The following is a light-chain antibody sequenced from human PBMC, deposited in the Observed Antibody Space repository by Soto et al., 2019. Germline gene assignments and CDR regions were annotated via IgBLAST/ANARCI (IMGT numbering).Light chain of an antibody. CDR3: QSYDVSLSGFHV. CDR2: GNS. V-gene: IGLV1-40*01. J-gene: IGLJ1*01. CDR1: ISNIGAGYD. Sequence: QSVLPQPASVSGAPGQRVTISCTGSISNIGAGYDVHWYQQLPGTVPKVLIYGNSNRPSGVPDRFSGSKSGASASLAITGLQAEDEADYYCQSYDVSLSGFHVFGTGTKVTVL.